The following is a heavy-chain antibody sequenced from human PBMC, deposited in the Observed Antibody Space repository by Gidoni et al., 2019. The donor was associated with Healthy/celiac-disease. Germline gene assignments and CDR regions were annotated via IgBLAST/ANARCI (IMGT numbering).Heavy chain of an antibody. J-gene: IGHJ4*02. V-gene: IGHV3-30*02. Sequence: GRFTISRDNSKNTLYLQMNSLRPDDTAVYYCAKVKPPTVWGSFDYWGQGTLVTVSS. D-gene: IGHD3-16*01. CDR3: AKVKPPTVWGSFDY.